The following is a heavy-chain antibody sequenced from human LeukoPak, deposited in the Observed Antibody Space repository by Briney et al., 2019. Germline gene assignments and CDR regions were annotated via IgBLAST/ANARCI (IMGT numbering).Heavy chain of an antibody. CDR1: GFTFTNYW. J-gene: IGHJ3*01. CDR3: ARGWVPSDITLK. CDR2: INSDESDT. Sequence: GGSLRLSCAASGFTFTNYWMHWVRQAPGKGLVWVSRINSDESDTNYADSVKGRSTISRDNARNTVYLQMNSLRAEDTAVYYCARGWVPSDITLKWGQGTMVTVSS. D-gene: IGHD3-22*01. V-gene: IGHV3-74*01.